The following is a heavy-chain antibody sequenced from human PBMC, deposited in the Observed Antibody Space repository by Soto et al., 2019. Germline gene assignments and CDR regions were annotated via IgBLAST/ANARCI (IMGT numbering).Heavy chain of an antibody. CDR3: ARERGGYNRGDFEF. CDR1: GGIFSSYA. CDR2: IIPIFGTA. J-gene: IGHJ4*02. V-gene: IGHV1-69*01. Sequence: QEQLVQSGAEVKKPGSSVKVSCKASGGIFSSYAISWVRQAPGQGLEWMGGIIPIFGTANYAQKFQGRLTITADESTSTVYMELSGLTSGDTAVYYCARERGGYNRGDFEFWGQGTLVTVSS. D-gene: IGHD5-12*01.